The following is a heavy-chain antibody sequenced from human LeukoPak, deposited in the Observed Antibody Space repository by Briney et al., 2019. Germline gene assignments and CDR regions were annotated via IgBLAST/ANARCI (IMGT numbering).Heavy chain of an antibody. CDR3: AREARGSYPYYYMDV. CDR2: ISYDGSNK. D-gene: IGHD1-26*01. Sequence: GGSLRLSCAASGFTFSNYGMHWVRQAPGKGLEWVAVISYDGSNKYYADSVKGRFTISRDNSKNTLYLQMNSLRAEDTAVYYCAREARGSYPYYYMDVWGKGTTVTVSS. J-gene: IGHJ6*03. CDR1: GFTFSNYG. V-gene: IGHV3-30*03.